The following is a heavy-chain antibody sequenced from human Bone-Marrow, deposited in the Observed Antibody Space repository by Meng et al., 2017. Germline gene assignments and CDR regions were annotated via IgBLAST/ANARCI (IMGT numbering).Heavy chain of an antibody. CDR1: GFTLSTYS. J-gene: IGHJ5*02. V-gene: IGHV3-21*01. CDR3: ARGSYPRA. D-gene: IGHD2-21*01. Sequence: GESLKISCAASGFTLSTYSMNWVRQPPGKGLEWVASISSSSSYILYADSVKGRFTVSRDDAKNSLYLEMNSLRAEDTAIYYCARGSYPRAWGQGTLVTVSS. CDR2: ISSSSSYI.